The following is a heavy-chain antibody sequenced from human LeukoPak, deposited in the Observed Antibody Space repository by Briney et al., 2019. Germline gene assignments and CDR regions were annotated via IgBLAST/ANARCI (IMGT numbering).Heavy chain of an antibody. CDR2: ISWNSNDI. J-gene: IGHJ4*02. V-gene: IGHV3-9*01. D-gene: IGHD3-9*01. CDR1: GFTFEDHA. CDR3: SNAQSFQLISPYFVL. Sequence: PGGSLRLSCAASGFTFEDHAVYWVRQAPGKGLEWVSGISWNSNDIGYADSVRGRFTISRDNAKNSLYLQLNSLRAEDTALYYCSNAQSFQLISPYFVLWGQGTLVTVSS.